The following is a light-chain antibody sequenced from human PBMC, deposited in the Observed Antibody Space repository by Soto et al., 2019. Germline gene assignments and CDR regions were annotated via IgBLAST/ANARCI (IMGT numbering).Light chain of an antibody. CDR1: SSNIGAGYD. CDR2: HNA. CDR3: QSYDSRLSGWV. V-gene: IGLV1-40*01. Sequence: QSVLTQPPSLSGAPGQRVTISCTGSSSNIGAGYDVHWYQQLPGPAPKLLIYHNANRPSGVPDRFSGSKSGTSASLAITGLQAEDEADYYCQSYDSRLSGWVFGGGTQLTVL. J-gene: IGLJ3*02.